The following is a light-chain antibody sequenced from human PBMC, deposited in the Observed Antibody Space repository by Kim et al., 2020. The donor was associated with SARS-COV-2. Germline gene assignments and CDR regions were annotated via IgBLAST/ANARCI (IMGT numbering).Light chain of an antibody. V-gene: IGLV4-69*01. Sequence: SGKLTCTLSSGHSSYAIAWHQQQPEKGPRYLMKLNSDGSHSKGDGIPDRFSGSSSGAERYLTISSLQSEDEADYYCQTWGTGIWVFGGGTQLTVL. CDR2: LNSDGSH. J-gene: IGLJ3*02. CDR3: QTWGTGIWV. CDR1: SGHSSYA.